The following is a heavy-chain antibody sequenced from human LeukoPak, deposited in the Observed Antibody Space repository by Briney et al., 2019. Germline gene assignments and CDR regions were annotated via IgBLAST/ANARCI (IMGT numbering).Heavy chain of an antibody. CDR3: ARVSPPGYDFWSGYYTSYYYYYMDV. V-gene: IGHV4-31*03. J-gene: IGHJ6*03. D-gene: IGHD3-3*01. CDR1: GGSISSGGYY. Sequence: SETLSLTCTVSGGSISSGGYYWSWIRQHPGKGLEWIGYIYYSGSTYYNPSLKSRVTISVDTSKNQFSLKLSSVTAADTAVYYCARVSPPGYDFWSGYYTSYYYYYMDVWGKGTTVTVSS. CDR2: IYYSGST.